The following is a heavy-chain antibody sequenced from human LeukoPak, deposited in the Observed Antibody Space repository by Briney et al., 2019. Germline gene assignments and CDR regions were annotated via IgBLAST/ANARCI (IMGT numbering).Heavy chain of an antibody. CDR1: GGTFSSYA. J-gene: IGHJ3*02. CDR3: ARESRGLRYFDWLSGENAFDI. D-gene: IGHD3-9*01. CDR2: IIPIFGTA. Sequence: SVKVSCKASGGTFSSYAISWVRQAPGQGLEWMGRIIPIFGTANYAQKFQGRVTITTDESTSTAYMELSSLRSEDTAVYYCARESRGLRYFDWLSGENAFDIWGQGTMVTVSS. V-gene: IGHV1-69*05.